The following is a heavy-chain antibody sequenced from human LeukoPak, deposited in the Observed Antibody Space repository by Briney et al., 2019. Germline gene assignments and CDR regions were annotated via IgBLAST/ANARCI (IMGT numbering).Heavy chain of an antibody. J-gene: IGHJ4*02. CDR2: IYHTGST. CDR1: GYSISSGYY. CDR3: ARRDGYNPWRFDY. V-gene: IGHV4-38-2*01. Sequence: SETLSLTCAVSGYSISSGYYWGWIRQPPGKGLEWIGSIYHTGSTYYNPSLKSRVTISVDKSKNQFSLKLNSVTAAYTALYYCARRDGYNPWRFDYWGQGTQVTVSS. D-gene: IGHD5-24*01.